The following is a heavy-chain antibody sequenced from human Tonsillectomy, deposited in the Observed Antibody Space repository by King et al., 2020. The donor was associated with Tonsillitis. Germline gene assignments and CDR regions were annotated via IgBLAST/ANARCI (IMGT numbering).Heavy chain of an antibody. CDR3: ARSDYGDYGDYYYGMDV. CDR1: GYTFTGYY. D-gene: IGHD4-17*01. J-gene: IGHJ6*02. CDR2: INPSGGST. V-gene: IGHV1-46*03. Sequence: VQLVESGAEVKKPGASVRVSCKASGYTFTGYYLHWVRQAPGQGLEWMGIINPSGGSTNYARKFQGRVTMTRDTSTSTVYMELSSLRSEDTAVYYCARSDYGDYGDYYYGMDVWGQGTTVTVSS.